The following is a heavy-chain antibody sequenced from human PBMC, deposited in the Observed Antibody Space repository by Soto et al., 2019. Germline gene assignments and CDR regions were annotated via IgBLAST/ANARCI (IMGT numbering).Heavy chain of an antibody. J-gene: IGHJ6*02. CDR2: INQDGSEK. CDR1: GFTFSSYW. V-gene: IGHV3-7*05. D-gene: IGHD6-13*01. CDR3: ARDGSSSWYSYYYNGMDG. Sequence: EVQLVESGGGLVQPGGSLRLSCAASGFTFSSYWMSWVRQAPGKGLEWVANINQDGSEKFYVDSVKGRFTISRDNAKKSLYLQMNTLRVEDTAVYYCARDGSSSWYSYYYNGMDGWGQGTTVTVSS.